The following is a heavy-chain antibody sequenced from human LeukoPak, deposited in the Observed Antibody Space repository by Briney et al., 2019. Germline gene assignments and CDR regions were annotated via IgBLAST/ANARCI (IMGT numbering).Heavy chain of an antibody. V-gene: IGHV4-59*08. CDR3: ARHGHTLSSSWYGYAFDI. CDR1: GGSISSYY. J-gene: IGHJ3*02. Sequence: SETLSLTCTVSGGSISSYYWSWIRQPPGKGLEWIGYIYYSGSTNYNPSFKSRVTISVDTSKNQFSLKLSSVTAADTAVYYCARHGHTLSSSWYGYAFDIWGQGTMVTVSS. D-gene: IGHD6-13*01. CDR2: IYYSGST.